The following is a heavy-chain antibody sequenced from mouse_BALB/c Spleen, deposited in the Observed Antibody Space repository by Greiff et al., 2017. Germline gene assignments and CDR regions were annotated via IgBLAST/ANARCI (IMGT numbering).Heavy chain of an antibody. CDR2: IYPGSGST. CDR3: TRSGYRPHFAY. Sequence: KQPGSELVRPGASVKLSCKASGYTFTSYWLHWVKQRPGQGLEWIGNIYPGSGSTNYDEKFKSKATLTVDTSSSTAYMQLSSLTSEDSAVYYCTRSGYRPHFAYWGQGTLVTVSA. V-gene: IGHV1S22*01. D-gene: IGHD2-14*01. J-gene: IGHJ3*01. CDR1: GYTFTSYW.